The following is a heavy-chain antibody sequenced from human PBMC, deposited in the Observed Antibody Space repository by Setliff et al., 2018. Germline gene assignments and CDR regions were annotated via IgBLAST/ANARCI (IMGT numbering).Heavy chain of an antibody. CDR1: GGSISSGGYY. D-gene: IGHD1-26*01. CDR2: LHTSGST. V-gene: IGHV4-61*02. Sequence: PSETLSLTCAVSGGSISSGGYYWSWIRQPAGKGLEWVGRLHTSGSTNYNPSLKSRVTISVDTSKNQFSLNLSSVTAADTAVYYCARDNTIVGATDYWGQGALVTV. J-gene: IGHJ4*02. CDR3: ARDNTIVGATDY.